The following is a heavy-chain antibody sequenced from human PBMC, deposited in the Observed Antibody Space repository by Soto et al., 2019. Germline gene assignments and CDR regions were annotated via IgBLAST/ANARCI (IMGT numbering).Heavy chain of an antibody. V-gene: IGHV4-30-2*01. D-gene: IGHD1-26*01. CDR2: INHLETT. Sequence: PSETLSLTCTVSGAFITFGGYSWSWIRQTPGKGLEWIGYINHLETTFYNPSFESRLTLSIDRAKNQFSLKLHSMSAADRAVYFCARGGGSDSFDYWGQGILVTVSS. CDR1: GAFITFGGYS. J-gene: IGHJ4*02. CDR3: ARGGGSDSFDY.